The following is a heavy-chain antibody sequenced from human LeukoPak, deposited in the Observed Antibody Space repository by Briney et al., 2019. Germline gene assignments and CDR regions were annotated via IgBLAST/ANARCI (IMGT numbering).Heavy chain of an antibody. Sequence: QTGGSLRLSCAASGFTFSSYAMSWVRQAPGKGLEWVSAISGSGGSTYYADSVKGRFTISRDNSKNTLYLQMNSLRAEDTAVYYCAKSILLIFGVAPLDYWGQGTLVTVSS. V-gene: IGHV3-23*01. CDR1: GFTFSSYA. CDR2: ISGSGGST. D-gene: IGHD3-3*01. CDR3: AKSILLIFGVAPLDY. J-gene: IGHJ4*02.